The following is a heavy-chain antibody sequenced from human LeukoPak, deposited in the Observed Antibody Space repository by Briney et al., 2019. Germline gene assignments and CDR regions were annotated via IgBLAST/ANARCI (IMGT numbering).Heavy chain of an antibody. CDR3: ARAPYSSRGDV. Sequence: RSGGSLRRSGAPSGLTFSSYSMNWVRQAPGKGLEWVSSISSSSSYIYYADSVKGRFTIYRDNAKNSLYLQTNSLRAEDTAVYYCARAPYSSRGDVWGKGTTVTVSS. D-gene: IGHD6-13*01. CDR1: GLTFSSYS. CDR2: ISSSSSYI. J-gene: IGHJ6*04. V-gene: IGHV3-21*01.